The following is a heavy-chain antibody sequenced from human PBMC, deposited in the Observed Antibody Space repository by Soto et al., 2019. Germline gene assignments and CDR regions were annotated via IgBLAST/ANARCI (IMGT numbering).Heavy chain of an antibody. Sequence: ASVKVSCKASGYTFTSYGISWVRQAPGQGLEWMGWISAYNGNANYAQKLQGRVTMTTDTSTSTAYMELRSLRSDDTAVYYCARDEDQNYYDSSGSFGFFDHWGQGTQVTVSS. CDR3: ARDEDQNYYDSSGSFGFFDH. J-gene: IGHJ4*02. CDR1: GYTFTSYG. CDR2: ISAYNGNA. V-gene: IGHV1-18*01. D-gene: IGHD3-22*01.